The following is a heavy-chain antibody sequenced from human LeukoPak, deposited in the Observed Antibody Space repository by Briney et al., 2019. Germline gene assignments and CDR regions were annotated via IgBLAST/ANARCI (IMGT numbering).Heavy chain of an antibody. CDR2: IYYSGST. J-gene: IGHJ1*01. CDR1: GGSISSYY. CDR3: AGRTYDSSGLQH. D-gene: IGHD3-22*01. V-gene: IGHV4-59*01. Sequence: PPETLSLTCTVSGGSISSYYWSWIRQPPGKGLEWIGYIYYSGSTNYNPSLKSRVSISVDTSKNQFSLKLSSVTAADTAVYYCAGRTYDSSGLQHWGQGTLVTVSS.